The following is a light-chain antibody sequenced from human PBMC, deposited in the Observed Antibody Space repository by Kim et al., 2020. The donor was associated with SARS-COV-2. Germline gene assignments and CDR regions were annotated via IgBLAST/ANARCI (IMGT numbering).Light chain of an antibody. J-gene: IGKJ4*01. CDR1: HDISNY. Sequence: DIQMTQSPSSLSASVGDRVTITCQASHDISNYLNWYQQKPGKAPKLLIYDASNLETGVPSRFNGSGSGTDFSFTISSLQPEDSATYYCQQFDNLPLTFGGGTKVEI. V-gene: IGKV1-33*01. CDR2: DAS. CDR3: QQFDNLPLT.